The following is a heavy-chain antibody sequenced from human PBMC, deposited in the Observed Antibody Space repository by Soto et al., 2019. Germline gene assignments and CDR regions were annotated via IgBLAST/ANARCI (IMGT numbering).Heavy chain of an antibody. J-gene: IGHJ6*02. V-gene: IGHV5-10-1*01. CDR3: ARSRIAARAGYYYYYGMDV. CDR2: IDPSDSYT. D-gene: IGHD6-6*01. Sequence: GESLKISCKGSGYSFTSYWISWVRQMPGKGLEWMGRIDPSDSYTNYSPSFQGHVTISADKSISTAYLQWSSLKASDTAMYYCARSRIAARAGYYYYYGMDVWGQGTTVTVSS. CDR1: GYSFTSYW.